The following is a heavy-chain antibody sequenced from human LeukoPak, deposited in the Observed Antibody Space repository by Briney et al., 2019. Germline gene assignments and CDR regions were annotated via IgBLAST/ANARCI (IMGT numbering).Heavy chain of an antibody. V-gene: IGHV3-21*01. CDR3: ARASGDIVETATMGSY. CDR1: GFTFNSYS. J-gene: IGHJ4*02. CDR2: ISSSSSSI. Sequence: AGGSLRLSCAASGFTFNSYSMNWVRQAPGKGLEWVSSISSSSSSIYYADSVTGRFTISRDNAKNSLYLQMNSLRAEDTAVYYCARASGDIVETATMGSYWGQGTLVTVSS. D-gene: IGHD5-18*01.